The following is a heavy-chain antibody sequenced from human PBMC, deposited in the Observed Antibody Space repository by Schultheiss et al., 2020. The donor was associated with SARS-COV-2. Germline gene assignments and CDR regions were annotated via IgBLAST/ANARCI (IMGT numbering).Heavy chain of an antibody. CDR3: ARDEGWGYGSGRFDY. V-gene: IGHV4-61*01. Sequence: SETLSLTCTVSGGSVSSGSYYWSWIRQPPGKGLEWIGYIYYSGSTNYNPSLKSRVTISVDTSKNQFSLKLSSVTAADTAVYYCARDEGWGYGSGRFDYWGQGTLVTVSS. CDR2: IYYSGST. D-gene: IGHD3-10*01. CDR1: GGSVSSGSYY. J-gene: IGHJ4*02.